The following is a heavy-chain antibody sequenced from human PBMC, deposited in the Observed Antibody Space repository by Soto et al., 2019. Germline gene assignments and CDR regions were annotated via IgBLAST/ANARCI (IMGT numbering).Heavy chain of an antibody. CDR2: INSDGSVS. CDR3: ARGDCVGGSCYSLAGSFYYYMDV. CDR1: GFTFSNYW. Sequence: EVKLVESGGGLAQPGGSLRLSCAASGFTFSNYWMYWVRQAPGQGLVWVSRINSDGSVSRYADSVKGQLTISRDNVKNTMYLQMNSLRVEDTAVYYCARGDCVGGSCYSLAGSFYYYMDVWGKGTTVTVFS. J-gene: IGHJ6*03. D-gene: IGHD2-15*01. V-gene: IGHV3-74*01.